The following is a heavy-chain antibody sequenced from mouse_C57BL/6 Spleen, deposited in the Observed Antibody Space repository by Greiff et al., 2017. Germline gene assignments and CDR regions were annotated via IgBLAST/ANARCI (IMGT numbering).Heavy chain of an antibody. Sequence: VKLMESGAELVRPGASVKLSCKASGFTFTDYYINWVKQRPGQGLEWIARIYPGSGNTYYNEKFKGKATLTAEKASCTAYMQLSSLTSEDSAVXFCARTDYYGSSYEYFDVWGTGTTVTVAS. J-gene: IGHJ1*03. CDR2: IYPGSGNT. V-gene: IGHV1-76*01. D-gene: IGHD1-1*01. CDR1: GFTFTDYY. CDR3: ARTDYYGSSYEYFDV.